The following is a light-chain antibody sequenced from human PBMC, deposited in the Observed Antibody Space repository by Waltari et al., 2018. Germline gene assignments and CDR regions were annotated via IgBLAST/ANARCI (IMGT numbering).Light chain of an antibody. CDR1: QSVGRS. Sequence: EIVLTQSPGTLSLSPGERATLSCWASQSVGRSLAWYQQKRGQAPRLLIYGASTRASGIPARFSGSGSGTDFSLTISRLEPEDFAVYYCQHYVRLPVTFGQGTKVEIK. CDR3: QHYVRLPVT. J-gene: IGKJ1*01. V-gene: IGKV3-20*01. CDR2: GAS.